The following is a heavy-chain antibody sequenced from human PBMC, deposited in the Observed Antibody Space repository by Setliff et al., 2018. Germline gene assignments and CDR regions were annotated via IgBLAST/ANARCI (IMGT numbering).Heavy chain of an antibody. Sequence: SETLSLTCTVSGDSISPYYWNWIRQPAGKELEWIGRIYASGNTLYNPSLKSRLTMSVDTSKNQFSLKLNSVTAADTAVYYCARGPTMGATYFDYWGQGTLVTVSS. CDR2: IYASGNT. V-gene: IGHV4-4*07. CDR3: ARGPTMGATYFDY. CDR1: GDSISPYY. D-gene: IGHD1-26*01. J-gene: IGHJ4*02.